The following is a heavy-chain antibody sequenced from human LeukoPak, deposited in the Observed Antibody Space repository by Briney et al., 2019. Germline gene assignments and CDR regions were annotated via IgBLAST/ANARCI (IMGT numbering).Heavy chain of an antibody. CDR2: ISYDGSNK. J-gene: IGHJ4*02. CDR1: GCTLSSYG. Sequence: PGRALRHSCVASGCTLSSYGMHGVRQAPGRGGEGVAVISYDGSNKYYADSVNGRFTISRENSKKTLYLQMNSLRAEDTAVYYCAKDSLDPYSYGVPHSFDYRGEGTLVTLS. CDR3: AKDSLDPYSYGVPHSFDY. D-gene: IGHD5-18*01. V-gene: IGHV3-30*18.